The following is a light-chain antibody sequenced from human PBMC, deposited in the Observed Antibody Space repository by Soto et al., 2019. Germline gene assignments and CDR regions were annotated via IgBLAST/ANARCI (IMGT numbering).Light chain of an antibody. Sequence: EIVLTQSPGTLSLSPGGRATHSCRASQSVSSSYLAWYQQKPGQAPRLVIYGASSRATGIPARFSGSGSGTEFTLTISSLQSEDFAVYYCQQYNNWPPWTFGQGTKVDIK. CDR1: QSVSSSY. J-gene: IGKJ1*01. V-gene: IGKV3-15*01. CDR3: QQYNNWPPWT. CDR2: GAS.